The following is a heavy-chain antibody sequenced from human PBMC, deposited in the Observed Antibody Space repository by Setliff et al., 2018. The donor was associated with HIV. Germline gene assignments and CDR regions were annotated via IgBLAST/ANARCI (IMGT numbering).Heavy chain of an antibody. V-gene: IGHV4-39*07. CDR1: GDSIRSGDYY. Sequence: PSETLSLTCTVSGDSIRSGDYYWSWIRQSPGKGLEWIGEINHSGSTNYNPSLKSRVTISVDTSKDQFSLKLTSVTAADTAVYYCGRQAWDHQSSGYFVDYWGQGTLVTVSS. CDR3: GRQAWDHQSSGYFVDY. CDR2: INHSGST. D-gene: IGHD6-19*01. J-gene: IGHJ4*02.